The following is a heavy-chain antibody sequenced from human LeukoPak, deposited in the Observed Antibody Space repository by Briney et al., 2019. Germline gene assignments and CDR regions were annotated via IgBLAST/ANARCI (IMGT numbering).Heavy chain of an antibody. D-gene: IGHD5-24*01. CDR3: ARDKDGYKLATFDY. CDR1: GFTFSSYS. V-gene: IGHV3-21*01. CDR2: ISSSSSYI. J-gene: IGHJ4*02. Sequence: RGSLRLSCAASGFTFSSYSMNWVRQAPGKGLEWVSSISSSSSYIYYADSVKGRFTISRDNAKNSLYLQMNSLRAEDTAVYYCARDKDGYKLATFDYWGQGTLVTVSS.